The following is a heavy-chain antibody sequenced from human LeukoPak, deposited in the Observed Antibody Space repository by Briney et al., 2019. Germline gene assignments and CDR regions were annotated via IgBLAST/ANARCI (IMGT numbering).Heavy chain of an antibody. Sequence: ASVKVSCKASGYTFTNYIIHWVRQAPGQRLEWMGCINAGNGDTKYSQKFQVRVSITRDTSATTAYMNLTSLRSEDTAVYYCARSSIAVAGTGDYWGQGTLVTVSS. CDR1: GYTFTNYI. V-gene: IGHV1-3*01. D-gene: IGHD6-19*01. CDR3: ARSSIAVAGTGDY. J-gene: IGHJ4*02. CDR2: INAGNGDT.